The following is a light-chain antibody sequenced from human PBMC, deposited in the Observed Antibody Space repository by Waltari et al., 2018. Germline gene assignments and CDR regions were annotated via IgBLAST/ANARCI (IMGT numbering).Light chain of an antibody. CDR2: WAS. J-gene: IGKJ2*01. Sequence: DIVMTQFPDSLPLSLGERATITCTSSQSVSSSSRNKRYLAWYQQKFGRPPKLLFSWASTRESGVPDRFSGSGSGTAFTLTIASLEPEDVAVYYCQQYYSTPYTFGQGTKLEI. CDR3: QQYYSTPYT. CDR1: QSVSSSSRNKRY. V-gene: IGKV4-1*01.